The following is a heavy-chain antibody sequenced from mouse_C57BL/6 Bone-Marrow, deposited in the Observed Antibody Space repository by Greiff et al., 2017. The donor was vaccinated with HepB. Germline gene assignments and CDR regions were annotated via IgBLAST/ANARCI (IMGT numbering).Heavy chain of an antibody. D-gene: IGHD2-1*01. CDR3: ARNYGNCRAWFAY. CDR2: INPNNGGT. CDR1: GYTFTDYN. V-gene: IGHV1-18*01. Sequence: EVQLQQSGPELVKPGASVKIPCKASGYTFTDYNMDWVKQSHGKSLEWIGDINPNNGGTIYNQKFKGKATLTVDKSSSTAYMELRSLTSEDTAVYYCARNYGNCRAWFAYWGQGTLVTVSA. J-gene: IGHJ3*01.